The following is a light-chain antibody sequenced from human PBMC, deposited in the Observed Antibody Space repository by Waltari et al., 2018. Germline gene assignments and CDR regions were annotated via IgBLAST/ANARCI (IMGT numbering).Light chain of an antibody. CDR1: SSDIGYYNY. CDR2: AVT. V-gene: IGLV2-8*01. Sequence: QSALTQPPSASGSPGQSVTISCTGTSSDIGYYNYVSWYQQHPGKAPKLMIYAVTQRPAGVTDRFSGSTSGNTASLTVAGLQAEDEADYCCGSCTGGNNLVVFGGGTKLTVL. CDR3: GSCTGGNNLVV. J-gene: IGLJ2*01.